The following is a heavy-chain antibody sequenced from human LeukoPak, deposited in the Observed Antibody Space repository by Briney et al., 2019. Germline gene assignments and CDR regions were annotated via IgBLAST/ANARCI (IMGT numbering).Heavy chain of an antibody. Sequence: TLSLTCTVSGGSISSGGYYWSWIRQHPGKGLEWIGYIYYSGSTYYNPSLKSRVTISVDTSKNQFSLKLNSVTAADTAVYYCARGSDYGDYYFDYWGQGTLVTVSS. CDR2: IYYSGST. D-gene: IGHD4-17*01. J-gene: IGHJ4*02. V-gene: IGHV4-31*03. CDR1: GGSISSGGYY. CDR3: ARGSDYGDYYFDY.